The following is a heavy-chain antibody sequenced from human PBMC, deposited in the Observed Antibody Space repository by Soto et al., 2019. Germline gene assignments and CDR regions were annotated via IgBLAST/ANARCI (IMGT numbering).Heavy chain of an antibody. CDR3: AIGCLLRYFDWLLSDYYYGMDV. Sequence: ASVKVSCKASGYTFTSYDINWVRQATGQGLEWMGWMNPNSGNTGYAQKFQGRVTMTRNTSISTAYMELSRLRSEDTAVYYCAIGCLLRYFDWLLSDYYYGMDVWGQGTTVTVSS. CDR2: MNPNSGNT. CDR1: GYTFTSYD. J-gene: IGHJ6*02. V-gene: IGHV1-8*01. D-gene: IGHD3-9*01.